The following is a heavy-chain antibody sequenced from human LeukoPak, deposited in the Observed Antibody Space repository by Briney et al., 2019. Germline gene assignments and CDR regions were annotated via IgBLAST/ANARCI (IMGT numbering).Heavy chain of an antibody. CDR2: ISDTGDST. Sequence: GGSLRLSCAASGFTFSSYALSWVRQAPGKGLEWVSGISDTGDSTYYADSVKSRFTISRDNSKNTLYLQMNSLRADDTAVYYCAKDRLGAAAGFFDYWGQGSLVTVSS. J-gene: IGHJ4*02. D-gene: IGHD6-13*01. CDR3: AKDRLGAAAGFFDY. CDR1: GFTFSSYA. V-gene: IGHV3-23*01.